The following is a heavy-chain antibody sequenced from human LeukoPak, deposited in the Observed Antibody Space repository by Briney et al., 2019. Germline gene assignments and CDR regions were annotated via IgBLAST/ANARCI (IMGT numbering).Heavy chain of an antibody. D-gene: IGHD3-10*01. CDR1: GYTFTSYD. V-gene: IGHV1-46*01. J-gene: IGHJ4*02. CDR3: ARNGEYFDY. Sequence: GASVKVSCKASGYTFTSYDINWVRQAPGQGLEWMGIINPSGGSTSYAQKFQGRVTMTRDMSTSTVYMELSSLRSEDTAVYYCARNGEYFDYWGQGTLVTVSS. CDR2: INPSGGST.